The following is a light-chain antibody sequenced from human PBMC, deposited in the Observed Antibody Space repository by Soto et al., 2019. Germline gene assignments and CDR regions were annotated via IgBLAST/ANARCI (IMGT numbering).Light chain of an antibody. V-gene: IGKV3-11*01. J-gene: IGKJ5*01. CDR3: QQRAGSST. CDR2: DAS. CDR1: QTVSNQ. Sequence: EIVLTQSPVTLSLSPGEGATLSCRASQTVSNQLAWYQQKPGQAPRLLIYDASRSVTGIPARFSGSGSGTDFTITLSRLEPEDFAVYYCQQRAGSSTFGQGTRLEIK.